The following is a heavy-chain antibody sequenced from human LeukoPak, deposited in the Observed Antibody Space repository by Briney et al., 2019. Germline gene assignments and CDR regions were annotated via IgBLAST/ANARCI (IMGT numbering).Heavy chain of an antibody. CDR2: IRYDGSDK. J-gene: IGHJ6*03. CDR3: ANTAFYVVERAYMDV. D-gene: IGHD2-15*01. V-gene: IGHV3-30*02. Sequence: GGSLRLSCAASGFTFSSYGMHWVRQAPGEGLEWVAFIRYDGSDKYYAESVEGRFTISRDNSKNTLSLQMNSLRVEDTAVYYCANTAFYVVERAYMDVWGKGTTVTISS. CDR1: GFTFSSYG.